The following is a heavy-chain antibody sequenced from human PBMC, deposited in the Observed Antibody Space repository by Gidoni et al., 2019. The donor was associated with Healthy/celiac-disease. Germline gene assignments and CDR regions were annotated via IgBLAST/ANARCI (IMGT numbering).Heavy chain of an antibody. CDR3: AKDQGGMTPPFDY. CDR2: SSGSGGST. Sequence: EVQLLESGGGLVPPGGSLRLSCAASGFTFSPYAMSWVRQSPGKGLGWVSGSSGSGGSTYYADSVKGRFTISRDNSKNTLYLQMNSLRAEDTAVYYCAKDQGGMTPPFDYWGQGTLVTVSS. CDR1: GFTFSPYA. J-gene: IGHJ4*02. D-gene: IGHD3-16*01. V-gene: IGHV3-23*01.